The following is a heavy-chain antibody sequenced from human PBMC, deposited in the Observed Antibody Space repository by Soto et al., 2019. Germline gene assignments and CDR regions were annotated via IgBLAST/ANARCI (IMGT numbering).Heavy chain of an antibody. D-gene: IGHD2-8*01. CDR3: ARDVSAFDY. V-gene: IGHV3-7*01. CDR2: IKEDGSEK. J-gene: IGHJ4*02. Sequence: PGGSLRLSCAASGFTFSTNWMTWVRQAPGKGLEWVANIKEDGSEKHYVDSVKGRFTISRDNAKSSLDLQMNSLRAEDTAVYYCARDVSAFDYWGQGTLVTVSS. CDR1: GFTFSTNW.